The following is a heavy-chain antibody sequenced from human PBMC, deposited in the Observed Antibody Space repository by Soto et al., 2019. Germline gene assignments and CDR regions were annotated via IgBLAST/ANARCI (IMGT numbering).Heavy chain of an antibody. CDR2: FGGSGGT. CDR1: GFIFSNYA. J-gene: IGHJ6*03. Sequence: GGSLRLSCVGSGFIFSNYAMAWVRQAPGKGLEWVSGFGGSGGTYYADSVKGRYTISRDNSKNTLYLQMNSLRAEDTAVYYCAESQSSLYYMDVWGKGTAVTVSS. CDR3: AESQSSLYYMDV. V-gene: IGHV3-23*01.